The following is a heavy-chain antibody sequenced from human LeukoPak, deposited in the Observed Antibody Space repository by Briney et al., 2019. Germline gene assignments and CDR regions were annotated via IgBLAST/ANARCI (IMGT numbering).Heavy chain of an antibody. CDR1: GYTFTSYG. J-gene: IGHJ6*03. CDR2: ISAYNGNT. D-gene: IGHD4-23*01. V-gene: IGHV1-18*01. CDR3: ARRTKTTVVTPYYYYYMDV. Sequence: ASVKVSCKASGYTFTSYGISWVRQAPGQGLEWMGWISAYNGNTNYAQKLQGRVTMTTDTSTSTAYMELRSLRSDDTAVYYCARRTKTTVVTPYYYYYMDVWGKGTTVTVSS.